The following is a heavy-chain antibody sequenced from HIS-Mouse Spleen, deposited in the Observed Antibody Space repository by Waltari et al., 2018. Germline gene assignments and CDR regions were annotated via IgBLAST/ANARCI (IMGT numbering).Heavy chain of an antibody. CDR1: GGSISSSSYF. J-gene: IGHJ2*01. Sequence: QLQLQESGPGLVKPSETLSLTCTVSGGSISSSSYFWGGIPQPPGKGLEWIGSIYYSGSTYYNPSLKSRVTISVDTSKNQFSLKLSSVTAADTAVYYCAREIPYSSSWYDWYFDLWGRGTLVTVSS. CDR2: IYYSGST. CDR3: AREIPYSSSWYDWYFDL. V-gene: IGHV4-39*07. D-gene: IGHD6-13*01.